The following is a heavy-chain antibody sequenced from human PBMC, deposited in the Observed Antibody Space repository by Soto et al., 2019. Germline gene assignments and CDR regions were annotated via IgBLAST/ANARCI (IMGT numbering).Heavy chain of an antibody. CDR2: ITADGGT. CDR3: APHVSCSGGSCQYDAFAI. J-gene: IGHJ3*02. V-gene: IGHV3-23*01. D-gene: IGHD2-15*01. CDR1: GFTVSSHA. Sequence: EVQVLESGGGLVQPGGSLRLSCEGSGFTVSSHAMTWIRQAPGKGPEWVSTITADGGTYYADSVKGRFAMSRDTSDSTLYLQMNSLGAEDTAAYYCAPHVSCSGGSCQYDAFAIRGQGTMGTVSS.